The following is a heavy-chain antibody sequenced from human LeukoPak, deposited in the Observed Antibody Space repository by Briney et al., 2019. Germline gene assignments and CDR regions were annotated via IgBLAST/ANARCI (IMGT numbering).Heavy chain of an antibody. J-gene: IGHJ4*02. CDR2: IYYSGST. D-gene: IGHD3-3*01. V-gene: IGHV4-59*01. CDR3: ARAPDFGVVIPRYYLDY. CDR1: GGSISSYY. Sequence: PSETLSLTCTVSGGSISSYYWSWIRQPPGKGLEWIGYIYYSGSTNYNPSLKSRVTISVDTSKNQFSLKLSSVTAADTAVYYCARAPDFGVVIPRYYLDYWGQGTLVTVSS.